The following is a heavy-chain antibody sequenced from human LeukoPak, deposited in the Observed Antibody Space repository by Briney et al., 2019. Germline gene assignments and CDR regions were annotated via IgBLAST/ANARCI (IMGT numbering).Heavy chain of an antibody. D-gene: IGHD6-13*01. J-gene: IGHJ3*02. CDR2: INPNSGGT. Sequence: GASVKVSCKASGGTFSSYAISWVRQAPGQGLEWMGWINPNSGGTNYAQKFQGWVTMTRDTSISTAYMELSRLRSDDTAVYYCARSSIAAAGTDAFDIWGQGTMVTVSS. V-gene: IGHV1-2*04. CDR1: GGTFSSYA. CDR3: ARSSIAAAGTDAFDI.